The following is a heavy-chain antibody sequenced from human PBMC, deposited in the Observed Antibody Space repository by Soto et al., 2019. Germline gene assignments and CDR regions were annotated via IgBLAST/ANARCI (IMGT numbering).Heavy chain of an antibody. CDR3: ARDGSYCSGDSCYSGY. D-gene: IGHD2-15*01. V-gene: IGHV3-21*01. J-gene: IGHJ4*02. Sequence: PGGSLRLSCAASGFTFSSYGMNWVRQAPGKGLEWVSSISNSNYIYYADSVKGRFTISRDNAKNSLYLQMNSLRAEDTAVYYCARDGSYCSGDSCYSGYWGQGTLVTVSS. CDR2: ISNSNYI. CDR1: GFTFSSYG.